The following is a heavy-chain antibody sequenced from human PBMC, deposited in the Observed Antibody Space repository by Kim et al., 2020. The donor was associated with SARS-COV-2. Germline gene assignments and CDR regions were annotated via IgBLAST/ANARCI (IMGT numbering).Heavy chain of an antibody. D-gene: IGHD2-2*01. CDR2: INHSGST. CDR1: GGSFSGYY. V-gene: IGHV4-34*01. Sequence: SETLSLTCAVYGGSFSGYYWSWIRQPPGKGLEWIGEINHSGSTNYNPSLKSRVTISVDTSKNQFSLKRSSVTAADTAVYYCARWRYCSSTSCYAFDIWG. J-gene: IGHJ3*02. CDR3: ARWRYCSSTSCYAFDI.